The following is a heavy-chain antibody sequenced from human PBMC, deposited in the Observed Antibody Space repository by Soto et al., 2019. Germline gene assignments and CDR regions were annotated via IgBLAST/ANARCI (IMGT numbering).Heavy chain of an antibody. V-gene: IGHV4-59*01. CDR3: ASTGYSSGCFDY. J-gene: IGHJ4*02. CDR2: IYYSGST. D-gene: IGHD6-19*01. Sequence: SETLSLTCSVSGGSISSYYWSWIRQPPGKGLEWIGYIYYSGSTNYNPSLKSRVTISVDTSKNQFSLKLSSVTAADTAVYYCASTGYSSGCFDYWGQGTQVTVS. CDR1: GGSISSYY.